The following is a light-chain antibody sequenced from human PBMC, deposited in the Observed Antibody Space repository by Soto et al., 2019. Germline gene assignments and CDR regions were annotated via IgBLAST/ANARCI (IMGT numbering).Light chain of an antibody. J-gene: IGLJ3*02. Sequence: QSVLTQPASVSGSPGQSITISCTGTSSDIGAYNYVSWYQQHPGKAPKLIIYEVNNRPSGVSNRFSGSKSGNTASLTISGLQLEDEADYHCSSYTGGSTDWIFGGGTKLTVL. V-gene: IGLV2-14*01. CDR3: SSYTGGSTDWI. CDR2: EVN. CDR1: SSDIGAYNY.